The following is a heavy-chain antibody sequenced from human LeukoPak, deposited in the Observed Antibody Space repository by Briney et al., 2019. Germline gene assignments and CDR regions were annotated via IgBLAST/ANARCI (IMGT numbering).Heavy chain of an antibody. J-gene: IGHJ4*02. Sequence: GGSLRLSCAASGFTVSSNYMSWVRQAPGKGLEWVSVIYSGGSTYYADSVKGRFTISRDNSKNTLYLQMNSLRAEDTAVYYCAKGSIAALLDYWGQGTLVTVSS. CDR1: GFTVSSNY. CDR3: AKGSIAALLDY. D-gene: IGHD6-6*01. CDR2: IYSGGST. V-gene: IGHV3-66*01.